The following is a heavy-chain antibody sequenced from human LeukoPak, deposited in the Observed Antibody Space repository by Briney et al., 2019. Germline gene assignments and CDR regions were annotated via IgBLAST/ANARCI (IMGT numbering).Heavy chain of an antibody. Sequence: SETLSLTCTVSGGSISSYYWSWIRQPPGKGLEWIGTLSHRGSTYYNPSLKSRVTISVDTSKNQFSLKVSSVTAADTAVYYCARRHDGEFDYWGQGSLVTVSS. CDR3: ARRHDGEFDY. J-gene: IGHJ4*02. CDR2: LSHRGST. CDR1: GGSISSYY. V-gene: IGHV4-39*01. D-gene: IGHD3-10*01.